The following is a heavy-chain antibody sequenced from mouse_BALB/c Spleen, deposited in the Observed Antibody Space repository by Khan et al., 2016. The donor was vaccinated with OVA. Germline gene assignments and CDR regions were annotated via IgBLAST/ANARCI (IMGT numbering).Heavy chain of an antibody. CDR3: ARSNGNYWFAY. V-gene: IGHV9-3-1*01. Sequence: QIQLVQSGPELKKPGETVKISCKASGYTLTNYGMNWVKQAPGKGLKWMGWINTYTGEPTFAEDFKGRIAFSLETSASTAYLQINNLKNEDTATYSCARSNGNYWFAYWGHGTLVTVSA. J-gene: IGHJ3*01. CDR1: GYTLTNYG. D-gene: IGHD2-1*01. CDR2: INTYTGEP.